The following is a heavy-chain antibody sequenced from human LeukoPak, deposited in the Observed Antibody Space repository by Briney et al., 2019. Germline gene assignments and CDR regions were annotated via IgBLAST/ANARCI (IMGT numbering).Heavy chain of an antibody. CDR1: GFTFSSYA. V-gene: IGHV3-23*01. D-gene: IGHD3-9*01. Sequence: PGGSLRLSCAAPGFTFSSYAMSWVRQAPGKGLEWVSAISGSGGSTYYADSVKGRFTISRDNSKNTLYLQMNSLRAEDTAVYYCAKTHGGYFDWLLIYFDYWGQGTLVTVSS. CDR3: AKTHGGYFDWLLIYFDY. CDR2: ISGSGGST. J-gene: IGHJ4*02.